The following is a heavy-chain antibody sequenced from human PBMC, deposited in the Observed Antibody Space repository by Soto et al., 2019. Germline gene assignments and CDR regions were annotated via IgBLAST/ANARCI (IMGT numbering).Heavy chain of an antibody. Sequence: GGSLRLSCAASGFTFSSYAMHWVRQAPGKGLEWVAVISYDGSNKYYADSVKGRFTISRDNSKNTLYLQMNSLRAEDTAVYYCARGSQGPGIYDFWSGYYPYNWFDPWGQGTLVTVSS. D-gene: IGHD3-3*01. V-gene: IGHV3-30-3*01. CDR1: GFTFSSYA. CDR3: ARGSQGPGIYDFWSGYYPYNWFDP. CDR2: ISYDGSNK. J-gene: IGHJ5*02.